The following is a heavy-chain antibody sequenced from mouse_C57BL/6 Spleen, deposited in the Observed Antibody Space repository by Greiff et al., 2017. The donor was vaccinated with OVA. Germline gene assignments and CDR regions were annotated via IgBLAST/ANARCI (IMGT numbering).Heavy chain of an antibody. D-gene: IGHD2-4*01. CDR1: GYTFTSYW. Sequence: QVQLQQPGAELVKPGASVKLSCKASGYTFTSYWMHWVKQRPGQGLEWIGMIHPNSGSTNYNEKVKSKATLTVDKSSSTAYMQLSSLTSEDSAVYYCAVYYDYPLAMDYWGQGTSVTVSS. CDR2: IHPNSGST. CDR3: AVYYDYPLAMDY. J-gene: IGHJ4*01. V-gene: IGHV1-64*01.